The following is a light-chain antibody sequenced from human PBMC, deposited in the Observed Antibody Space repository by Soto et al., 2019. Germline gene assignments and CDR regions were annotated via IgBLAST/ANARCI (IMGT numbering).Light chain of an antibody. V-gene: IGKV3-15*01. CDR1: QSVSSK. J-gene: IGKJ2*01. CDR3: QQYNNWPQT. CDR2: GAS. Sequence: EIVMTQSPVTLSVSPGARATLSCRASQSVSSKLAWYQQKPGQAPRLLIYGASTRATGIPARFSGSGSGTEFTLSISSLQSEDFAVYYCQQYNNWPQTFGQGTKREIK.